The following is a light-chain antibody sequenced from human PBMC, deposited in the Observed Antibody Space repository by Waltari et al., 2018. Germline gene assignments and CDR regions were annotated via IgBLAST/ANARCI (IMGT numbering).Light chain of an antibody. CDR2: EDN. Sequence: NFMLTQPHSVSESPGKTVTISCTRSRGSIARHHVPWYQQRPGSAPTTVIYEDNQRPSGVPDRFSGSIDSSSNSASLTISGLKTEDEADYYCQSYDSSNRVFGGGTKLTVI. V-gene: IGLV6-57*03. J-gene: IGLJ2*01. CDR3: QSYDSSNRV. CDR1: RGSIARHH.